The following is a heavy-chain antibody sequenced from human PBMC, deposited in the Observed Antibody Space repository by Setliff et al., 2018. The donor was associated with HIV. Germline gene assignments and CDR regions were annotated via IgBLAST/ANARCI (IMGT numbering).Heavy chain of an antibody. D-gene: IGHD1-26*01. J-gene: IGHJ3*02. Sequence: PWGSLRLSCAASGFSFGSNWMSWVRQAPGKGLEWVANIKQDGSDKYYVDSVKGRFIISRDNAKNSVYLQMNSLRAEDTAVYYCARNTDVDSVYRPFHIWGQGTMVTVSS. CDR1: GFSFGSNW. CDR2: IKQDGSDK. CDR3: ARNTDVDSVYRPFHI. V-gene: IGHV3-7*03.